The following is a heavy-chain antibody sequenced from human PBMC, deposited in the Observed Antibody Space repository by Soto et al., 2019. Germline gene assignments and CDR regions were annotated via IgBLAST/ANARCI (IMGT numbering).Heavy chain of an antibody. CDR3: AREEGCGGDCYSGFDY. J-gene: IGHJ4*02. CDR1: GGSISGSY. CDR2: VYYTGST. Sequence: SETLSLTCSVSGGSISGSYWSWIRQSPGKGLEWLGYVYYTGSTNYSPSLRSRVSISVDTSKNEFSLRLSSVTAADTAVYYCAREEGCGGDCYSGFDYWGQGTLVTVSS. D-gene: IGHD2-21*02. V-gene: IGHV4-59*01.